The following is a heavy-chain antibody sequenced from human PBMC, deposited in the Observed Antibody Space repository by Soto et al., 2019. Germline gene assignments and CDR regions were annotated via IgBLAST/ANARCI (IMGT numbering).Heavy chain of an antibody. CDR2: ISYDGSNK. J-gene: IGHJ4*02. CDR1: GFTFSSYG. CDR3: AKDRGYYYDTSGYHPPYFDY. Sequence: PRGSLRLSCAASGFTFSSYGMHWVRQAPGKGLEWVAVISYDGSNKYYADSVKGRFTISRDNSKNTLHLQMNSLRAEDTAVYYCAKDRGYYYDTSGYHPPYFDYWGQGTLFTVSS. D-gene: IGHD3-22*01. V-gene: IGHV3-30*18.